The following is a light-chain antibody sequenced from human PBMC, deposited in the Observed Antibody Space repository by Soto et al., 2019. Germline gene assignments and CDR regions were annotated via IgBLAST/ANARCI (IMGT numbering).Light chain of an antibody. Sequence: QSALTQPRSVSGSPGQSVTISCTGTSSDVGGYHYVSWYQQYPGKAPKLMIYDVSKRPSGVPDRFSGSKSANTASLTISGLQAEDEAAYYCCSYAGSYTWVFGGGTKLTVL. CDR2: DVS. V-gene: IGLV2-11*01. CDR3: CSYAGSYTWV. J-gene: IGLJ3*02. CDR1: SSDVGGYHY.